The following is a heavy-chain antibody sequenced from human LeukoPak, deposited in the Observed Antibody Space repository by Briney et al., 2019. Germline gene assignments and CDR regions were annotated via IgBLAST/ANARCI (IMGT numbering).Heavy chain of an antibody. D-gene: IGHD3-22*01. Sequence: GRSLRLSCAASGFTFSSYAMHWVRQAPGKGLEWVAVISYDGSNKYYADSVKGRFTISRDNSKNTLYLQMNSLRAEDTAVYYCAKLAIYDSGQGDYWGQGTLVTVSS. J-gene: IGHJ4*02. CDR1: GFTFSSYA. CDR3: AKLAIYDSGQGDY. CDR2: ISYDGSNK. V-gene: IGHV3-30-3*02.